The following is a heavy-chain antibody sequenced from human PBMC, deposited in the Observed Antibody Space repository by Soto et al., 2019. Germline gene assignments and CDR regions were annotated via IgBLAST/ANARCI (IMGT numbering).Heavy chain of an antibody. D-gene: IGHD2-2*01. CDR3: TRSMVGFSYADS. V-gene: IGHV3-74*01. J-gene: IGHJ4*02. CDR2: INGDGSDI. Sequence: EVQLVESGGVLVQPGGSLRLSCAASGFTFSTHWMHWVRQAPGKGLVWVSRINGDGSDIVYADSVKGRFTISRDNAKNTLYLQMNSRRAEDTAVYYCTRSMVGFSYADSWGQGTLVTVSS. CDR1: GFTFSTHW.